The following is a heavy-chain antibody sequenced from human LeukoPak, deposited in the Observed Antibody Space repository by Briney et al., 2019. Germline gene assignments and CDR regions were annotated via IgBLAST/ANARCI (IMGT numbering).Heavy chain of an antibody. V-gene: IGHV3-48*03. CDR2: ISTTGSNI. J-gene: IGHJ6*02. D-gene: IGHD3-22*01. CDR1: GFTFNSYD. CDR3: ARLKVVILYGMDV. Sequence: GGSLRLSCAASGFTFNSYDMNWVRQAPGKGLECVSYISTTGSNIYYAGSVKGRFTISRDNAKNSLYLQMNSLRAEDTATYYCARLKVVILYGMDVWGQGTTVTVSS.